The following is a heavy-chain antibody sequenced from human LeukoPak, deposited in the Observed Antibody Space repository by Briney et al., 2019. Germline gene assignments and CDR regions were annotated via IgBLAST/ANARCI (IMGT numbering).Heavy chain of an antibody. D-gene: IGHD3-9*01. J-gene: IGHJ4*02. CDR2: ISDSGGST. CDR3: AKVSESNYDILAGYYTPYYFDY. Sequence: GGSLRLSCAASGFTFSISAMSWVRQAPGKGLEWVSGISDSGGSTFYADSVKGRFTISRDNSKNILYLQMNSLRADNTAVYYCAKVSESNYDILAGYYTPYYFDYWGQGTLVTVSS. CDR1: GFTFSISA. V-gene: IGHV3-23*01.